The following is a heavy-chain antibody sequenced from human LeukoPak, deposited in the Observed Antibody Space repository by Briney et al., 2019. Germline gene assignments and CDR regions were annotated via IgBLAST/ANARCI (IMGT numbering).Heavy chain of an antibody. Sequence: ASVKASCKASGGTFSSYAISWVRQAPGQGLEWMGGTIPIFGTANYAQKFQGRVTITADESTSTAYMELSSLRSEDTAVYYCARSWHCSSTSCYSDWFDPWGQGTLVTVSS. D-gene: IGHD2-2*01. CDR1: GGTFSSYA. CDR3: ARSWHCSSTSCYSDWFDP. V-gene: IGHV1-69*01. J-gene: IGHJ5*02. CDR2: TIPIFGTA.